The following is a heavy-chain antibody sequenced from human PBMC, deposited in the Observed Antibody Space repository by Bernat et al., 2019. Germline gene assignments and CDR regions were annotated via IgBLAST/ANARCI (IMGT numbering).Heavy chain of an antibody. CDR2: TYYRSKWYN. J-gene: IGHJ4*02. V-gene: IGHV6-1*01. D-gene: IGHD6-19*01. CDR1: VDSVSSNSAA. CDR3: ARDRFSAVAGNKRSFDY. Sequence: QVQLQQSGPGLVKPSQTLSLTCAISVDSVSSNSAAWNWIRQSPSRGLEWLGRTYYRSKWYNDYAVSGKSRITSNPDTSKNQFALQLNSVAPEETAVYYCARDRFSAVAGNKRSFDYWGQGTLVTVSS.